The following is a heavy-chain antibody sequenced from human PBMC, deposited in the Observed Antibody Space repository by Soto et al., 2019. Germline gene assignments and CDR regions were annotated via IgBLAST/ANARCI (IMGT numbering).Heavy chain of an antibody. CDR3: ARLVGNSWLDY. D-gene: IGHD6-13*01. J-gene: IGHJ4*02. CDR2: IYSGGNT. CDR1: GFTVSSNY. V-gene: IGHV3-66*04. Sequence: GGSLRLSCAASGFTVSSNYMNWVRQAPGKGLEWVSVIYSGGNTNYADSVRGRFPISRDNSKNTLYLQVNSLRAEDTAVYYCARLVGNSWLDYWGQGTLVTVSS.